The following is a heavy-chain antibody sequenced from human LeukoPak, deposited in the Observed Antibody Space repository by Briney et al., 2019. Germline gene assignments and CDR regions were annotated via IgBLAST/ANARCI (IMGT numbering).Heavy chain of an antibody. CDR3: ARHMGWLQFGIPARGFDY. CDR2: INHSGST. J-gene: IGHJ4*02. D-gene: IGHD5-24*01. Sequence: SETLSLTCAVYGGSFSGYYWSWIRQPPGKELEWIGEINHSGSTNYNPSLKSRVTISVDTSKNQFSLKLSSVTAADTAVYYCARHMGWLQFGIPARGFDYWGQGTLVTVSS. CDR1: GGSFSGYY. V-gene: IGHV4-34*01.